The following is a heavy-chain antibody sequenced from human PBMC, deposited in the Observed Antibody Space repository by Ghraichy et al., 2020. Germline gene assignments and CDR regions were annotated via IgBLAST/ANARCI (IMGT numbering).Heavy chain of an antibody. CDR3: ATGRRAGRLAWPFDN. CDR1: GYTLTELS. Sequence: ASVKVSCKVSGYTLTELSMHWVRQTPGKGLEWMGGFDAEDGETIYAQKLQGRVTVTEDTSTDTAYLELSSLTSEDTAVYYCATGRRAGRLAWPFDNWGQGTLVTVSS. J-gene: IGHJ4*02. D-gene: IGHD6-6*01. CDR2: FDAEDGET. V-gene: IGHV1-24*01.